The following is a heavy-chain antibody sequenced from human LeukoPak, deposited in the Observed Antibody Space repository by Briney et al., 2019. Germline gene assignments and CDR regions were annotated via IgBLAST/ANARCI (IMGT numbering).Heavy chain of an antibody. V-gene: IGHV3-30-3*01. D-gene: IGHD5-24*01. CDR3: AREMATIGGGFDY. CDR1: GFTFSSYA. CDR2: ISYDGSNK. Sequence: GGSLRLSCAASGFTFSSYAMHWVSQAPGKGLEWVAVISYDGSNKYYADSVKGRFTISRDNSKNTLYLQMNSLRAEDTAVYYCAREMATIGGGFDYWGQGTLVTVSS. J-gene: IGHJ4*02.